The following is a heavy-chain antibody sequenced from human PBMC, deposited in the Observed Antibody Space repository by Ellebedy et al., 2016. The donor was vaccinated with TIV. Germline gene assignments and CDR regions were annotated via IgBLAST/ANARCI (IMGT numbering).Heavy chain of an antibody. Sequence: ASVKVSXXASGYTFTSYGVSWVRQAPGQGLEWMGWISAYNGNTNSAQKLQGRVTMTTDTSTSTAYMELRSLRSDDTAVYYCARDRDYGYDRDYYCYMDVWGKGTTVTVSS. CDR2: ISAYNGNT. CDR3: ARDRDYGYDRDYYCYMDV. J-gene: IGHJ6*03. V-gene: IGHV1-18*01. CDR1: GYTFTSYG. D-gene: IGHD5-12*01.